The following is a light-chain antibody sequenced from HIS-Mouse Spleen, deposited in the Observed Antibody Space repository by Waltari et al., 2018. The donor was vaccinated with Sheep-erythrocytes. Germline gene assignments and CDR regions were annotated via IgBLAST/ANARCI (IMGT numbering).Light chain of an antibody. CDR3: CSYAGSSTWV. J-gene: IGLJ3*02. CDR2: EGS. CDR1: SSAVGSYNL. Sequence: QSALTQPASVSGSPGQSITISCTGTSSAVGSYNLVSWYQQHPGKAPKLMFYEGSKRPSGVSKRCAASKSGNTASLTISGLQAEDEADYYCCSYAGSSTWVFGGGTKLTVL. V-gene: IGLV2-23*01.